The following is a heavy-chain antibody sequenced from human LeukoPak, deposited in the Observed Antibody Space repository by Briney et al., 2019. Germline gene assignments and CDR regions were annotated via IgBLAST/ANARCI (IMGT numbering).Heavy chain of an antibody. Sequence: GGSLRLSCAASGFSFSTYAMNWVRQAPGKGLEWVSGISDTGGSTYYADSVKGRFTISRDNSKNTLYLQMNSLKGEDTAVYYCAKDRYIAVAGKGVEKYNWFDPWGQGTLVTVSS. CDR2: ISDTGGST. J-gene: IGHJ5*02. V-gene: IGHV3-23*01. CDR3: AKDRYIAVAGKGVEKYNWFDP. CDR1: GFSFSTYA. D-gene: IGHD6-19*01.